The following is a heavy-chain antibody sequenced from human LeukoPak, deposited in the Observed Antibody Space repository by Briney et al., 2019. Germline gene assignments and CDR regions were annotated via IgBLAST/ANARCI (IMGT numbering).Heavy chain of an antibody. CDR3: ARDSGFYYDSSGYYYG. Sequence: SVKVSCKASGVTFSSYAISWVRQAPGQGLEWMGRIIPILGIANYAQKFQGRVTITADKSTSTAYMELSSLRSEDTAVYYCARDSGFYYDSSGYYYGWGQGTLVTVSS. D-gene: IGHD3-22*01. V-gene: IGHV1-69*04. CDR1: GVTFSSYA. CDR2: IIPILGIA. J-gene: IGHJ4*02.